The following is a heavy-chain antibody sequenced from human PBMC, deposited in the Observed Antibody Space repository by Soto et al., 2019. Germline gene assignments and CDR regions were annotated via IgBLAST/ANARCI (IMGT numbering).Heavy chain of an antibody. CDR2: IYHSGST. Sequence: PSETLSLTCAVSGGSISSSNLWSCVRQPPGKGLEWIGEIYHSGSTNYNPSLKSRVTISVDKSKDQFSLKLSSVTAADTAVYYCARASYYYDSSSPGSYNWFDPWGQGTLVTVSS. CDR1: GGSISSSNL. D-gene: IGHD3-22*01. CDR3: ARASYYYDSSSPGSYNWFDP. J-gene: IGHJ5*02. V-gene: IGHV4-4*02.